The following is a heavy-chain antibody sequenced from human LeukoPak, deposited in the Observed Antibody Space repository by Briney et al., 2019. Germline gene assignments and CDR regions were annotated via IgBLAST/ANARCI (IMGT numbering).Heavy chain of an antibody. CDR2: ISWNSGIM. V-gene: IGHV3-9*03. CDR1: GFTFDHYA. CDR3: AKDYRAVAGTGGAFDY. J-gene: IGHJ4*02. Sequence: PGRSLRLSCAASGFTFDHYAMHWVRQAPGKGLEWVSGISWNSGIMVYADSVKGRFTISRDNAKHSLYLQMNSLRAEDMALYYCAKDYRAVAGTGGAFDYWGQGTLVTVSS. D-gene: IGHD6-19*01.